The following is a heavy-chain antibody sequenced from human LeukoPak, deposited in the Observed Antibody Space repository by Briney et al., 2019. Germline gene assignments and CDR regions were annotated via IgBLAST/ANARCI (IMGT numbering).Heavy chain of an antibody. CDR3: ARHIVVPAAVKGYYYYYGMDV. CDR2: IFHSGST. D-gene: IGHD2-2*01. CDR1: GGSISSSNW. V-gene: IGHV4-4*02. J-gene: IGHJ6*02. Sequence: SETLSLTCTVSGGSISSSNWWGWVRQPPGKGLEWIGEIFHSGSTNYNPSLKSRVTMSVDTSKNQFSLKLSSVTAADTAVYYCARHIVVPAAVKGYYYYYGMDVWGQGTTVTVSS.